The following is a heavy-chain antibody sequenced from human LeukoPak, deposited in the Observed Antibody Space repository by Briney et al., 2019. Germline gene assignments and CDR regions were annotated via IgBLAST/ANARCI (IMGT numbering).Heavy chain of an antibody. CDR1: GFTFSSYG. J-gene: IGHJ4*02. CDR3: AREGPRGNSQFDY. CDR2: IWYDGSNK. D-gene: IGHD2/OR15-2a*01. V-gene: IGHV3-33*01. Sequence: GGSLRLSCAASGFTFSSYGIHWVRQAPGKGLEWVALIWYDGSNKYYADSVKGRLTISRDNSKNTLYLQMNSLRAEDTAVYYCAREGPRGNSQFDYWGQGTLVTVSS.